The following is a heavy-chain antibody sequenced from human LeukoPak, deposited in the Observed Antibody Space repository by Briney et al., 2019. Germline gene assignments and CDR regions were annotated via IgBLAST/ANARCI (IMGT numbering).Heavy chain of an antibody. CDR2: ISSSSGYI. V-gene: IGHV3-21*01. CDR3: AREAYYDSSGYLSGSGDDAFDI. CDR1: GFTFSSYS. D-gene: IGHD3-22*01. J-gene: IGHJ3*02. Sequence: GGSLRLSCAASGFTFSSYSMNWVRQAPGKGLEGVSSISSSSGYIDYADSVKGRFTISRDNAKNSLYLQMNSLRAEDTAVYYCAREAYYDSSGYLSGSGDDAFDIWGQGTMVTVSS.